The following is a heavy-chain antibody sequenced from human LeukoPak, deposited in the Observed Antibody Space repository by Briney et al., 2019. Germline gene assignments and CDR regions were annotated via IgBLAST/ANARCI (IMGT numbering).Heavy chain of an antibody. D-gene: IGHD1-26*01. V-gene: IGHV3-21*05. CDR3: ARPNSGSYVGYFDY. CDR1: GFTSSSYE. J-gene: IGHJ4*02. Sequence: GGSLRLSCAASGFTSSSYEMNWVRQAPGKGLEWVSYISSSSSYIYYADSVKGRFTISRDNAKNSLYLQMNSLRAEDTAVYYCARPNSGSYVGYFDYWGQGTLVTVSS. CDR2: ISSSSSYI.